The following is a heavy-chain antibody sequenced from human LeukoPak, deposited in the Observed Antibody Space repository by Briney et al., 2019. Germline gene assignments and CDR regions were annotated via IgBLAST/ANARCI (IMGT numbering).Heavy chain of an antibody. CDR3: AKDGPYSTRRGMDV. V-gene: IGHV3-30*18. CDR1: GFTFSSYG. Sequence: GGSLRLSCAASGFTFSSYGMHWVRQAPGKGLEWVAVISYDGSNKYYADSVKGRFTISRDNSKNTLYLQMNSLRAEDTAVYYCAKDGPYSTRRGMDVWGQGTTVTVS. D-gene: IGHD6-13*01. J-gene: IGHJ6*02. CDR2: ISYDGSNK.